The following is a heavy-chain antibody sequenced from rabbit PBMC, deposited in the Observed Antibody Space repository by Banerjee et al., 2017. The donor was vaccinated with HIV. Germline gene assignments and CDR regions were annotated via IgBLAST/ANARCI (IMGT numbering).Heavy chain of an antibody. D-gene: IGHD4-1*01. CDR2: IDTGKGST. Sequence: QEQLVESGGDLVKPGASLTLTCTASGFSFSSSYYICWVRQAPGKGLEWIGYIDTGKGSTDYASWAKGRFTISKTSSTTVTLQMTSLTAADTATYFCASFSSGWGNFNLWGQGTLVTVS. CDR3: ASFSSGWGNFNL. CDR1: GFSFSSSYY. V-gene: IGHV1S45*01. J-gene: IGHJ4*01.